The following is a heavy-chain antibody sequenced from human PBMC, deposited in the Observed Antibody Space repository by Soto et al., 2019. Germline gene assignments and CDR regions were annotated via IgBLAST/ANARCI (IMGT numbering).Heavy chain of an antibody. CDR1: GGSISSSSSY. CDR3: ARDRGLTGIAAAGIFGHPFDP. Sequence: PSETLSLTCTVSGGSISSSSSYWGWIRQPPGKGLEWVGYIYYIGSTYYNPSLKSRVTISVDTSKNQFSLKLSSVTAADTAVYYCARDRGLTGIAAAGIFGHPFDPWGQGTLVTVSS. D-gene: IGHD6-13*01. V-gene: IGHV4-39*07. CDR2: IYYIGST. J-gene: IGHJ5*02.